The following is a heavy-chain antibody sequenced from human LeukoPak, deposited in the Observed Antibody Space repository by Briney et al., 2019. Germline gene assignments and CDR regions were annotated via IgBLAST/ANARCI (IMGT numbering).Heavy chain of an antibody. J-gene: IGHJ6*03. CDR3: ARDYSSSSEIYYYMDV. V-gene: IGHV4-4*07. Sequence: SETLSLTCTVSGGSISSYYWSWIRQPAGKGLEWTGRIYTSGSTNYNPSLKSRVTMSVDTSKNQFSLKLSSVTAADTAVYYCARDYSSSSEIYYYMDVWGKGTTVTVSS. D-gene: IGHD6-6*01. CDR1: GGSISSYY. CDR2: IYTSGST.